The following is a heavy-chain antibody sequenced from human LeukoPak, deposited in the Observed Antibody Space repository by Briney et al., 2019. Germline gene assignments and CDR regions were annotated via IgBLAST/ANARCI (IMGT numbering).Heavy chain of an antibody. CDR3: ARDNYAGANWFDP. Sequence: ASVKVSCRASGGTFSSYAISWVRQPPGQGLEWMGGIIPIFGTANYAQKFQGRVTITTDESTSTAYMELSSLRSEDTAVYYCARDNYAGANWFDPWGQGTLVTVSS. J-gene: IGHJ5*02. CDR1: GGTFSSYA. D-gene: IGHD1-7*01. CDR2: IIPIFGTA. V-gene: IGHV1-69*05.